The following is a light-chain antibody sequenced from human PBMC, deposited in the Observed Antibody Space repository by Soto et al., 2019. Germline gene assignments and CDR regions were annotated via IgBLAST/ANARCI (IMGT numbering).Light chain of an antibody. CDR1: NSDIGAYEY. Sequence: QSVLTQPASVSGSPGQSITISCSGTNSDIGAYEYVSWYQQHPGKAPKLMIYEVRNRPSGVSNRFSGSMSGNTASLTISGLQADDEADYYCSSYTTSSTVAFGGGTKLTVL. CDR2: EVR. J-gene: IGLJ2*01. V-gene: IGLV2-14*01. CDR3: SSYTTSSTVA.